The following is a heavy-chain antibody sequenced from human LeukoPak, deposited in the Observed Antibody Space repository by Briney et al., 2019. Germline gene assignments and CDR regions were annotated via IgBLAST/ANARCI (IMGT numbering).Heavy chain of an antibody. CDR1: GFTFSSYS. J-gene: IGHJ4*02. CDR2: ISSSSSTI. Sequence: PGGSLRLSCAASGFTFSSYSMNWVRQAPGKGLEWVSYISSSSSTIYYADSVKGRFTISRDNAKNSLYLQMNSLRDEDAAVYYCARNPGACSGGSCYYLFDYWGQGTLVTVSS. CDR3: ARNPGACSGGSCYYLFDY. D-gene: IGHD2-15*01. V-gene: IGHV3-48*02.